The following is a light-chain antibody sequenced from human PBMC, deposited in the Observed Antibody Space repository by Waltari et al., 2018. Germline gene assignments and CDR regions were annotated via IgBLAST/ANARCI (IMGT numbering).Light chain of an antibody. CDR3: QQRRNWPLT. Sequence: EIVLTQYPAVLSSSPGERATLSCRASQSVGTYCAWYQQRPVMSPRLLIYDASSRATGIPARFSGSGSETDFTLTISSLQPEDFAVYYCQQRRNWPLTFGGGTRVQI. CDR1: QSVGTY. CDR2: DAS. V-gene: IGKV3-11*01. J-gene: IGKJ4*01.